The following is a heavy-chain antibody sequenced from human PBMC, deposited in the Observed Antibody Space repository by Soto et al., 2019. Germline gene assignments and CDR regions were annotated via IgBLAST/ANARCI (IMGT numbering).Heavy chain of an antibody. Sequence: ASVKVSCKASGYTFSDYYVHWAREALGQGLEWMGWINPSSGGTIYTQRFQGRVTMTRDTSISTVYMELSRLTSDDTAVYYCAREMGVIGAPGYTWFDPWGQGALVTVSS. V-gene: IGHV1-2*02. CDR2: INPSSGGT. D-gene: IGHD1-26*01. J-gene: IGHJ5*02. CDR3: AREMGVIGAPGYTWFDP. CDR1: GYTFSDYY.